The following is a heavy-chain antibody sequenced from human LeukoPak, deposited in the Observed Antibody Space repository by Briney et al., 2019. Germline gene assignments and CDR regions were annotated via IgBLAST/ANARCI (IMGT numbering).Heavy chain of an antibody. V-gene: IGHV3-30*03. CDR2: ISYDGSNK. CDR3: RGVLWNDAFDI. CDR1: GFTFSSYG. Sequence: PGRSLRLSCAASGFTFSSYGMHWVRQAPGKGLEWVAVISYDGSNKYYADSVKGRFTISRDNSKNTLYLQMNSLRAENTAVYYCRGVLWNDAFDIWGQGTMVTVSS. D-gene: IGHD3-10*01. J-gene: IGHJ3*02.